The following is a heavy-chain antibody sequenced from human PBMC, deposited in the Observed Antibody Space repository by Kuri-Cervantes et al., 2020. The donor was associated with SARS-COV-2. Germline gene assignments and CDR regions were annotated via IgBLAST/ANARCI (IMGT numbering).Heavy chain of an antibody. Sequence: GGSLRLSCAASGFTFSSYVMNWVRQAPGKGLEWVANIKQDGSEKYYVDSVKGRFTISRDNAKNSLYLQMNSPRAEDTALYYCAKDMYYDSSGYEMGDYYYYGMDVWGQGTTVTVSS. V-gene: IGHV3-7*03. D-gene: IGHD3-22*01. CDR1: GFTFSSYV. CDR2: IKQDGSEK. CDR3: AKDMYYDSSGYEMGDYYYYGMDV. J-gene: IGHJ6*02.